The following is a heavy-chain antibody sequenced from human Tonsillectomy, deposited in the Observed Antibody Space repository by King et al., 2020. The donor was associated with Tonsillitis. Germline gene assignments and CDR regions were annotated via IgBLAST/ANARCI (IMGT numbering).Heavy chain of an antibody. J-gene: IGHJ1*01. V-gene: IGHV3-30*18. CDR3: AKEALPVVGTWNFQH. CDR1: GFTFSSYG. CDR2: ITYDGSNK. Sequence: VQLVESGGGVVQPGRSLRVSCAASGFTFSSYGMHWVRQAPGKGLEWVAVITYDGSNKYYAESVKGRFTISRDNSKNTLYLQMNSLRAEDTAVYYCAKEALPVVGTWNFQHGGQGTGVSVFS. D-gene: IGHD2-15*01.